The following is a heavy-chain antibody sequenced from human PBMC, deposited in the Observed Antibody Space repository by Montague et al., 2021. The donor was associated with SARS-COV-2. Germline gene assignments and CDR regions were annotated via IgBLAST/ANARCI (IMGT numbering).Heavy chain of an antibody. Sequence: SLRLSCAASGITFSSYEMNWVRQAPGKGLEWVSYISSSGSIIYYADSVKGRFTISRDNAKNSLYLQMNSLRAEDTAVYYCARGRGYDWNWGQGTLVTVSS. V-gene: IGHV3-48*03. J-gene: IGHJ4*02. D-gene: IGHD5-12*01. CDR1: GITFSSYE. CDR2: ISSSGSII. CDR3: ARGRGYDWN.